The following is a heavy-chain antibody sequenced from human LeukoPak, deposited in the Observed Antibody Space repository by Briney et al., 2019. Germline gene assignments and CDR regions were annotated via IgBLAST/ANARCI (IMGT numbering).Heavy chain of an antibody. CDR3: AIVSWSGYHS. J-gene: IGHJ4*02. CDR1: GFRFSSDD. V-gene: IGHV3-23*01. CDR2: ITGGGDNT. D-gene: IGHD3-3*01. Sequence: SGGSLRLSCAASGFRFSSDDMNWVRQAPGTGLDWVSGITGGGDNTFYADSVKGRFTIFRDNSKNTVYLQMNSLRVEDTAIYYCAIVSWSGYHSWGQGILVTVSS.